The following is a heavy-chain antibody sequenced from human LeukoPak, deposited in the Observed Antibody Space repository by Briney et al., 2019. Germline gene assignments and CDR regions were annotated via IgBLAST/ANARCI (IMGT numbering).Heavy chain of an antibody. D-gene: IGHD3-10*01. V-gene: IGHV3-48*02. CDR1: EFIFSTFS. CDR3: ARVYYYGSGNCFGMDV. J-gene: IGHJ6*02. CDR2: ISSSSTTI. Sequence: GGSLRLSCAASEFIFSTFSMNWVRQAPGRGLEWVSYISSSSTTIYYADSVKGRFAISRDNAKNSLYLQMNSLRDEDTAVYYCARVYYYGSGNCFGMDVWGQGTTVTVSS.